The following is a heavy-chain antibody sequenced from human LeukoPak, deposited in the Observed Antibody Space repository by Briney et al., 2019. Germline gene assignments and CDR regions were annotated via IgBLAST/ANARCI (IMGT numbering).Heavy chain of an antibody. D-gene: IGHD3-3*01. CDR3: ARGVPTLWNGYFTEFDH. V-gene: IGHV1-8*01. CDR2: INPNSGNT. J-gene: IGHJ4*02. Sequence: ASVEVSCTASGYPFTTHDITWVRQAPGQGLQWLGWINPNSGNTDYAQKFQDRVFMTTDSSINTAYLELRSLKSEDTAVYYCARGVPTLWNGYFTEFDHWGQGTLVTVSS. CDR1: GYPFTTHD.